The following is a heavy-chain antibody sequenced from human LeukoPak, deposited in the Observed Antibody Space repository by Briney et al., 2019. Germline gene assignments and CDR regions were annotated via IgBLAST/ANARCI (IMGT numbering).Heavy chain of an antibody. CDR1: GYTFTGYY. CDR2: INPNSGGT. CDR3: ARSLGYVDTAMVTPDY. D-gene: IGHD5-18*01. J-gene: IGHJ4*02. Sequence: ASVKVSCKASGYTFTGYYMHWVRQAPGQGLEWMGWINPNSGGTNYAQKFQGRVTMTRDTSISTAYMELSRLRSDDTAVYYCARSLGYVDTAMVTPDYWGQGTLVTVSS. V-gene: IGHV1-2*02.